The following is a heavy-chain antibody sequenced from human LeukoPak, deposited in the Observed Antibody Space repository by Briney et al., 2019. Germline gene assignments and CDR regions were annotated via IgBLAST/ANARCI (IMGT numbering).Heavy chain of an antibody. D-gene: IGHD2-2*01. Sequence: SVKVSCKASGGTFSSYAISWVRQAPGQGLEWMGGIIPIFGTANYAQKFQGRVTITADESTSTAYMELSSLRSEDTAVYYCARGGAYCSSTSCRYNWFDPWGQGTLVTVSS. J-gene: IGHJ5*02. CDR3: ARGGAYCSSTSCRYNWFDP. CDR2: IIPIFGTA. CDR1: GGTFSSYA. V-gene: IGHV1-69*13.